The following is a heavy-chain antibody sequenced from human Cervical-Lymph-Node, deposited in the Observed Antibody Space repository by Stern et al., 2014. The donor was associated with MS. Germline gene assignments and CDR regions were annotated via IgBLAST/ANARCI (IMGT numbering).Heavy chain of an antibody. CDR1: GLNFSNYG. CDR3: AKLAQLTYYFDY. Sequence: VQLVESGGGVVQPGTSLRLSCVVSGLNFSNYGMHWVRRAPGKGLEWLAVISYDGRNKFYADSVVGRFSISRDNAKNTLWLQMNSLRPEDTAIYFCAKLAQLTYYFDYWGQGTLVTVSS. CDR2: ISYDGRNK. J-gene: IGHJ4*02. V-gene: IGHV3-30*18. D-gene: IGHD1-1*01.